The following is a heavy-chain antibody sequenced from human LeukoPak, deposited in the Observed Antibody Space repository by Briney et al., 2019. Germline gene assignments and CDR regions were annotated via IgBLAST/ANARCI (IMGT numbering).Heavy chain of an antibody. CDR3: ARDPGNWNDQGPHLFFDY. Sequence: ASVKVSCKASGYTFTSYGISWVRQAPGQGLEWMGWISAYNGNTNYAQKLQGRVTMTTDTSTSTAYMELRSLRSDDTAVYYCARDPGNWNDQGPHLFFDYWGQGTLVTVSS. CDR2: ISAYNGNT. CDR1: GYTFTSYG. J-gene: IGHJ4*02. D-gene: IGHD1-1*01. V-gene: IGHV1-18*01.